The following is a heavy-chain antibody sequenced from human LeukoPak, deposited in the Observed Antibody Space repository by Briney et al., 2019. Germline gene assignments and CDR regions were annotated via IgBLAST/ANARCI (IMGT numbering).Heavy chain of an antibody. V-gene: IGHV3-30*02. Sequence: PGGSLRLSCAASGFTFSSYGMHWVRQAPGKGLEWVAFIRYDGSNKYYADSVKGRCTISRDNSKNTLYLQMNSLRAEDTAVYYCAKGPVYYCSGGSCYNSNVDYWGQGTLVTVSS. J-gene: IGHJ4*02. CDR1: GFTFSSYG. CDR3: AKGPVYYCSGGSCYNSNVDY. D-gene: IGHD2-15*01. CDR2: IRYDGSNK.